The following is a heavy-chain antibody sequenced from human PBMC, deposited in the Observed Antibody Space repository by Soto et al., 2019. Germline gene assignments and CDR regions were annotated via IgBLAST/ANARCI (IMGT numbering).Heavy chain of an antibody. CDR2: INPSGGST. J-gene: IGHJ4*02. CDR1: GYTFTSYY. V-gene: IGHV1-46*01. D-gene: IGHD3-3*01. CDR3: ARDVKTYYDFWSGYWEFDY. Sequence: ASVKVSCKASGYTFTSYYMHWVRQAPGQGLEWMGIINPSGGSTSYAQKFQGRVTMTRDTSTSTVYMELSSLRSEDTAVYYCARDVKTYYDFWSGYWEFDYWGQGTLVTVSS.